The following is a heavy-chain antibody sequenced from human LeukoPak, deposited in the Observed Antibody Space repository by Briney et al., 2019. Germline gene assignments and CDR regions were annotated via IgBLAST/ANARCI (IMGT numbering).Heavy chain of an antibody. J-gene: IGHJ4*02. CDR1: GFTFNSYN. Sequence: GGSLRLSCAASGFTFNSYNMNWVRQAPGKGLEWVSYISSGGGTIYYADSVEGRFTISRDNAKNSLYLQMNSLRAEDTAVYYCARDLGYSYGYYFDYWGQGTLVTVSS. CDR2: ISSGGGTI. D-gene: IGHD5-18*01. CDR3: ARDLGYSYGYYFDY. V-gene: IGHV3-48*01.